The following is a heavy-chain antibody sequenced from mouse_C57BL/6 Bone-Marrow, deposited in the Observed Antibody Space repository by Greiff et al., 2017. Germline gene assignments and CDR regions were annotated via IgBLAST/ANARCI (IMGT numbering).Heavy chain of an antibody. CDR1: GYTFTSYW. CDR3: AIEHADYAVAWFAY. Sequence: VQLQQPGAELVMPGASVKLSCKASGYTFTSYWMHWVKQRPGQGLEWIGEIDPSDSYTNYNQKFKGKSTLTVDKSSSTAYMQLSSLTSEDSAVYYCAIEHADYAVAWFAYWGEGTLVTVSA. CDR2: IDPSDSYT. D-gene: IGHD2-4*01. V-gene: IGHV1-69*01. J-gene: IGHJ3*01.